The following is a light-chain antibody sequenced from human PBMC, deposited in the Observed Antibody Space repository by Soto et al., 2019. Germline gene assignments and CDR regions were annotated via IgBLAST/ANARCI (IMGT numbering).Light chain of an antibody. Sequence: DIQMTQSPSSLSASVGDRVTITCRASQGISKYLAWYQQKPGKVPKLLIYAASTLQSGVPSRFSGSGSGTDFTLTISSLQPEDVATYYCQKYNSAHWTFGQGTKVEIK. V-gene: IGKV1-27*01. CDR1: QGISKY. CDR2: AAS. CDR3: QKYNSAHWT. J-gene: IGKJ1*01.